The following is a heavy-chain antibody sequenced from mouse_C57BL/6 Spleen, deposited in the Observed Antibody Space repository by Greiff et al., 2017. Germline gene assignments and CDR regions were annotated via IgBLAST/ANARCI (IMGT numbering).Heavy chain of an antibody. CDR3: ARSEVMVTTGGFAY. CDR2: IHPNSGST. V-gene: IGHV1-64*01. CDR1: GYTFTSYW. Sequence: VQLQQPGAELVKPGASVKLSCKASGYTFTSYWMHWVKQRPGQGLEWIGMIHPNSGSTNYNEKFKSKATLTVDKSSSTAYMQLSSLTSEDSAVYYCARSEVMVTTGGFAYWGQGTLVTVSA. J-gene: IGHJ3*01. D-gene: IGHD2-2*01.